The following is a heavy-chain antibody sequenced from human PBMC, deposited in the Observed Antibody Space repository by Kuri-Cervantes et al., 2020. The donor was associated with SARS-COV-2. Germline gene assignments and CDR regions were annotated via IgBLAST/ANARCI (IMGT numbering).Heavy chain of an antibody. CDR3: ARGRIVGARGYYYYMDV. V-gene: IGHV1-69*04. J-gene: IGHJ6*03. CDR2: IIPILGTA. CDR1: GGTFSSYA. Sequence: SVKVSCKASGGTFSSYAISWVRQAPGQGLEWMGRIIPILGTANYAQKFQGRVTITADKSTSTAYMEPSSLRSEDTAVYYCARGRIVGARGYYYYMDVWGKGTTVTVSS. D-gene: IGHD1-26*01.